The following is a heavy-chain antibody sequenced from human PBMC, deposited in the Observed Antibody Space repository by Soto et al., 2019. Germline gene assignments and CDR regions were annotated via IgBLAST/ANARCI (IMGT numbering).Heavy chain of an antibody. CDR2: IYYSGST. J-gene: IGHJ3*02. Sequence: SETLSLTCTVSGGSISSYYWSWIRQPPGKGLEWIGYIYYSGSTNYHPSLKGRVIISVDPSNNQFSLILNSVTAADTAVFYCARDLEGTVPGRGAFGIWGRGTLVTVSS. V-gene: IGHV4-59*12. CDR1: GGSISSYY. CDR3: ARDLEGTVPGRGAFGI. D-gene: IGHD6-19*01.